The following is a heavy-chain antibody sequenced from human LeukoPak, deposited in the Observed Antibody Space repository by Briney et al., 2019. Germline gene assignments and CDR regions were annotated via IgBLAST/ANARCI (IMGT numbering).Heavy chain of an antibody. V-gene: IGHV1-2*02. CDR2: FNPNSGGT. D-gene: IGHD3-10*01. CDR3: ARVWFGEFMAINFDY. Sequence: ASVKVSCKASGYTFTGYYMHWVRQAPGHGLKWMGWFNPNSGGTNDAQKFQGRVTMTRDTSISTAYMELSRLRSDDTAVYYCARVWFGEFMAINFDYWGQGTLVTVSS. CDR1: GYTFTGYY. J-gene: IGHJ4*02.